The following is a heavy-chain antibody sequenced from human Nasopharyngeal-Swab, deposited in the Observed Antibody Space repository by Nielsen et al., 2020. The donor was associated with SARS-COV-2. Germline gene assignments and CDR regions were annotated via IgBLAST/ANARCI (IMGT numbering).Heavy chain of an antibody. CDR1: GGSISSYY. Sequence: SETLSLTCTVSGGSISSYYWSWIRQPPGKGLEWIGYIYYSGSTNYNPSLKSRVTISVDTSKNQFSLKLSSVTAADTAVYYCARQGGDYDFWSGYHYYFDYWGQGTLVTVSS. D-gene: IGHD3-3*01. CDR3: ARQGGDYDFWSGYHYYFDY. V-gene: IGHV4-59*08. J-gene: IGHJ4*02. CDR2: IYYSGST.